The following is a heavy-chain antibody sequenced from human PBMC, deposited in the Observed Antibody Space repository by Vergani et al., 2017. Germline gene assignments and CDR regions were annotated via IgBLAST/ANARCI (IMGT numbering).Heavy chain of an antibody. J-gene: IGHJ4*02. CDR3: VRGDVADDY. Sequence: EVQLVESGGALMQPGGSLRLSCAASGFSFSDYSMHWVRQAPGKGLEWVSYISSSSSSIYYADSVKGRFTISRNNAKNSVFLQMNSLRAEDTAVYYCVRGDVADDYWGQGTLVTVSS. V-gene: IGHV3-48*01. CDR2: ISSSSSSI. CDR1: GFSFSDYS. D-gene: IGHD6-19*01.